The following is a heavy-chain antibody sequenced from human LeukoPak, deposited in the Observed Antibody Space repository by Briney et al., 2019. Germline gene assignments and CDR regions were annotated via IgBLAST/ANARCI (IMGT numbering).Heavy chain of an antibody. V-gene: IGHV4-34*01. CDR1: GGSFSGYY. CDR3: ARGRIWFGELGRYYYMDV. Sequence: SETLSLTCAVYGGSFSGYYWSWIRQPPGKGLEWIGEINHSGSTNYNPSLKSRVAISVDTSKNQFSLKLSSVTAADTAVYYCARGRIWFGELGRYYYMDVWGKGTTVTVSS. D-gene: IGHD3-10*01. J-gene: IGHJ6*03. CDR2: INHSGST.